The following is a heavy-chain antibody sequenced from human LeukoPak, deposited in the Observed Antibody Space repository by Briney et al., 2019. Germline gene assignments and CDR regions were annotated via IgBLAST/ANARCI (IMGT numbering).Heavy chain of an antibody. CDR1: GYTFTGYY. V-gene: IGHV1-2*02. Sequence: ASVKVSCKASGYTFTGYYMHWVRQAPGQGLEWMGWINPNSGGTNYAQKFQGRVTMTRDTSISTAYMELSRLTSDDTAVYYCARSQSSRDYMDVWGKGTTVTVSS. CDR3: ARSQSSRDYMDV. J-gene: IGHJ6*03. D-gene: IGHD2-15*01. CDR2: INPNSGGT.